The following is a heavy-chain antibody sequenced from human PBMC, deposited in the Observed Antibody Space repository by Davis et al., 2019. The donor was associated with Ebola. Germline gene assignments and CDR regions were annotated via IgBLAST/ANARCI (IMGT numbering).Heavy chain of an antibody. V-gene: IGHV4-30-2*01. CDR1: GGSISSGGYY. CDR2: IYHSGST. D-gene: IGHD3-10*01. CDR3: AKDGEWFGNTFDI. Sequence: SETLSLTCTVSGGSISSGGYYWSWIRQPPGKGLEWIGYIYHSGSTYYNPSLKSRVTISIDRSKNQFSLKLTSVTAADTAVYYCAKDGEWFGNTFDIWGQGTMVTVSS. J-gene: IGHJ3*02.